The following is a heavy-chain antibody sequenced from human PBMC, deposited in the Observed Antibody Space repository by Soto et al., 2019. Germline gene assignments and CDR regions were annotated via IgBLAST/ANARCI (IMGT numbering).Heavy chain of an antibody. Sequence: SETLSLTCAVYGGSFYGYYWNWIRQPPGKGLEWIGEINHSGSTNYNPSLKSRVSISVDTSKNQFSLRLSSVTAADTAAYYCASQRPTVTTFDYWGQGTLVTVS. V-gene: IGHV4-34*01. J-gene: IGHJ4*02. CDR1: GGSFYGYY. CDR2: INHSGST. CDR3: ASQRPTVTTFDY. D-gene: IGHD4-17*01.